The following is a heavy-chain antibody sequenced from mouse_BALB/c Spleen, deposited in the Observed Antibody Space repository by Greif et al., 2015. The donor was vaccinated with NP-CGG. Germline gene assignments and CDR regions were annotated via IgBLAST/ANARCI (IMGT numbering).Heavy chain of an antibody. CDR3: ARGGLRRGYYAMDY. CDR1: GFNIKDTY. V-gene: IGHV14-3*02. CDR2: IDPANGNT. J-gene: IGHJ4*01. D-gene: IGHD2-4*01. Sequence: VQLQQPGAELVKPGASVKLSCTASGFNIKDTYMHWVKQRPEQGLEWIGRIDPANGNTKYDPKFQGKATITADTSSNTAYLQLSSLTSGDTAVYYCARGGLRRGYYAMDYWGQGTSVTVSS.